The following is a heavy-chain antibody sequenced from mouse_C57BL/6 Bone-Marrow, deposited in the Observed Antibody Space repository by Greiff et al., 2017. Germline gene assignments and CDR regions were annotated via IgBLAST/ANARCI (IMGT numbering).Heavy chain of an antibody. CDR3: TTGCNYVGMGY. V-gene: IGHV14-4*01. Sequence: VQLQQSGAELVRPGASVKLSCTASGFNIKDDYMHWVKQRPEQGLEWIGWIDPENGDTEYASKFQGKATLTADTSSNTAYLQLSSLTSADTAVXYYTTGCNYVGMGYWGQGTSVTVSS. J-gene: IGHJ4*01. D-gene: IGHD2-1*01. CDR1: GFNIKDDY. CDR2: IDPENGDT.